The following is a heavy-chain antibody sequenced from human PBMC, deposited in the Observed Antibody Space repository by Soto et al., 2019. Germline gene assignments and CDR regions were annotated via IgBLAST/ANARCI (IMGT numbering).Heavy chain of an antibody. D-gene: IGHD2-15*01. Sequence: SETLSLTCSVSGGSISSSSYFWGWIRQPPGKGLEWIGSIYYSGSTYYNPSLKSRVTVSVDTSKNQFSLKLSSVTAADTAVYYCARDDGRLGFDYWGQGTLVTVSS. J-gene: IGHJ4*02. CDR2: IYYSGST. CDR1: GGSISSSSYF. V-gene: IGHV4-39*07. CDR3: ARDDGRLGFDY.